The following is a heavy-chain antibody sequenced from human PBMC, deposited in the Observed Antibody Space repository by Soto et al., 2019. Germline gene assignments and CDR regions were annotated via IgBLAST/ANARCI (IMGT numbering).Heavy chain of an antibody. CDR3: VRGGGSGPPRDLDY. CDR2: SRNRANSFTT. J-gene: IGHJ4*02. V-gene: IGHV3-72*01. CDR1: GFTFSDHY. Sequence: PGGSLRLSYAASGFTFSDHYMEWVRQAPGEGLEWIARSRNRANSFTTEYAASVKGRFIISRDDSKSSLFLQMNSLKTEDTAVYYCVRGGGSGPPRDLDYWGPGTLVTVSS. D-gene: IGHD6-19*01.